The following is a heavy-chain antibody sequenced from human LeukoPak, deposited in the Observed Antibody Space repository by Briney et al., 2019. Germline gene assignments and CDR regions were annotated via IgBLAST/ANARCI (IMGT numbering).Heavy chain of an antibody. V-gene: IGHV3-33*01. CDR3: ASDYYDSSGLLDDAFDI. CDR2: IWYEGSNK. CDR1: GFTFSSYG. J-gene: IGHJ3*02. Sequence: GRSLRLSCAASGFTFSSYGMRWVRQAPGKGREWVAFIWYEGSNKYYADSVKGTFTISRDNSKNTLYLQMNSLRAEDTAVYYCASDYYDSSGLLDDAFDIWGQGTMATVSS. D-gene: IGHD3-22*01.